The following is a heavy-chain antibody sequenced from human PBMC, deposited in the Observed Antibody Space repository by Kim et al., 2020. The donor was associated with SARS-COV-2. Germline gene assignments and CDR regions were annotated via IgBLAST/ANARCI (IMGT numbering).Heavy chain of an antibody. CDR3: ARVVPSVYTVHY. J-gene: IGHJ4*02. CDR1: GFTFSIYS. Sequence: GGSLRLSCAASGFTFSIYSIDWVRRAPGKGLEWIIYISSTSRNIYYADSVKGRFTVSRDNAENSVYLQMDSLTDEDTAIYYCARVVPSVYTVHYWRQGTPVTVSS. CDR2: ISSTSRNI. V-gene: IGHV3-48*02. D-gene: IGHD1-20*01.